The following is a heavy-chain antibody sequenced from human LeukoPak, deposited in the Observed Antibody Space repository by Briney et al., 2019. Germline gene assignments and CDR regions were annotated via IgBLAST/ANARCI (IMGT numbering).Heavy chain of an antibody. D-gene: IGHD4-23*01. Sequence: SETLSLTCTVSGGSISSYYWSWIRQPPGKGLEWIGYIYYSGSTNYNPSLKSRVTISVDTSKNQFSLKLSSVTAADTAVYYCARSDSGNFPLDYWGQGTLVTVSS. J-gene: IGHJ4*02. CDR2: IYYSGST. CDR3: ARSDSGNFPLDY. V-gene: IGHV4-59*01. CDR1: GGSISSYY.